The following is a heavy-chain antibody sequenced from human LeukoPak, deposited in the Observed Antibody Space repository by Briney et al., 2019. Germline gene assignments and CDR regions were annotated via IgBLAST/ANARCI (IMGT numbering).Heavy chain of an antibody. CDR3: ARAPISSGWYRTGDWFDP. CDR2: INHSGST. D-gene: IGHD6-19*01. J-gene: IGHJ5*02. CDR1: GGSFSGYY. V-gene: IGHV4-34*01. Sequence: SETLSLTCAVYGGSFSGYYWSWIRQPPGKGLEWIGEINHSGSTNYNPSLKSRVTISVDTSKNQFSLKLSSVTAADTAVYYCARAPISSGWYRTGDWFDPWGQGTLVTVSS.